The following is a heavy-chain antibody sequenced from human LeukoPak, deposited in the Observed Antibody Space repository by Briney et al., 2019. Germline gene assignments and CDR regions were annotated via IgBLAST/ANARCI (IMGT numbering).Heavy chain of an antibody. CDR3: AREWTYTSMGIVATSSDY. D-gene: IGHD5-12*01. J-gene: IGHJ4*02. CDR2: ISAYNGNT. Sequence: GASVKVSCKASGYTFTSYGISWVRQAPGQGLEWMGWISAYNGNTNYAQKLQGRVTMTTDTSTSTAYRELRSLRSDDTAVYYCAREWTYTSMGIVATSSDYWGQGTLVTVSS. V-gene: IGHV1-18*01. CDR1: GYTFTSYG.